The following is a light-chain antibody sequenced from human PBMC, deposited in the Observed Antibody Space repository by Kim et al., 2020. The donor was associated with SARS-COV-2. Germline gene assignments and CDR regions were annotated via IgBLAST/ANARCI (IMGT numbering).Light chain of an antibody. V-gene: IGKV3-20*01. CDR2: GAS. Sequence: PGERAPRSCRASQSVSSSYLAWYQQKPGQAPRLLIYGASSRATGIPDRFSGSGSGTDFTLTISRLEPEDFAVYYCQQYGSSLALTFGGGTKVDIK. CDR3: QQYGSSLALT. J-gene: IGKJ4*01. CDR1: QSVSSSY.